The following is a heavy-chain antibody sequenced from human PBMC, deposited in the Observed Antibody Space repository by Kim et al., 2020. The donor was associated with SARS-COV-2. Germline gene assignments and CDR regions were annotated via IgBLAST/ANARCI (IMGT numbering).Heavy chain of an antibody. D-gene: IGHD2-2*01. Sequence: KGRFTISRDNSKNTLYLQMNSLRAEDTAVYYCARGEYCSSTSCYEEYFQHWGQGTLVTVSS. CDR3: ARGEYCSSTSCYEEYFQH. J-gene: IGHJ1*01. V-gene: IGHV3-30*07.